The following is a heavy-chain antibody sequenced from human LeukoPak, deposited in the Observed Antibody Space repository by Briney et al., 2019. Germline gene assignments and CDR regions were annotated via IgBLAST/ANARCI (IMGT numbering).Heavy chain of an antibody. CDR2: INHSGST. V-gene: IGHV4-34*01. Sequence: SETLSLTCAVYGGSFSGYYWSWIRQPPGKGLEWIGEINHSGSTNYNPSLKSRGTISVDTSKNQFSLKLSSVTAADTAVYYCARHNYDFLTGYPRGYDYWGQGTLVTVSS. CDR1: GGSFSGYY. CDR3: ARHNYDFLTGYPRGYDY. J-gene: IGHJ4*02. D-gene: IGHD3-9*01.